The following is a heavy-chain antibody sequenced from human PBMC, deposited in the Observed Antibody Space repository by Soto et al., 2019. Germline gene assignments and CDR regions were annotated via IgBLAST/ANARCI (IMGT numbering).Heavy chain of an antibody. Sequence: SETLSLTCTVSGGSISSYYWSWIRQPPGKGLEWIGYIYYSGSTNYNPSLKSRVTISVDTSKNQFSLKLSFVTAADTAVYYCARYGDYGPFYWYFDLWGRGTLVTVSS. CDR2: IYYSGST. CDR3: ARYGDYGPFYWYFDL. D-gene: IGHD4-17*01. CDR1: GGSISSYY. J-gene: IGHJ2*01. V-gene: IGHV4-59*01.